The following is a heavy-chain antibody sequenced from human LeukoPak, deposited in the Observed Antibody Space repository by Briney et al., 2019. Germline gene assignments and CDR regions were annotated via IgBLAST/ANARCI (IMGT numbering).Heavy chain of an antibody. Sequence: SETLSLTCTVSGGSISSSSYYWGWIRQPPGKGLEWIGSIYYTGSTNYNPSLKSRVTISLDTSKKQFSLKLSSVTAADTAVYYCASVRGYSSGWYASGFDPWGQGTLVTVSS. J-gene: IGHJ5*02. V-gene: IGHV4-39*07. CDR3: ASVRGYSSGWYASGFDP. CDR2: IYYTGST. CDR1: GGSISSSSYY. D-gene: IGHD6-19*01.